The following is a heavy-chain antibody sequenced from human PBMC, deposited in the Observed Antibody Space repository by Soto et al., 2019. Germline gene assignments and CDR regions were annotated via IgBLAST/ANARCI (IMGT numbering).Heavy chain of an antibody. CDR1: GFTFSDYY. D-gene: IGHD4-17*01. CDR3: VLYDYGDYGFDY. CDR2: ISSSGSTI. V-gene: IGHV3-11*01. J-gene: IGHJ4*02. Sequence: GGSVRLSCAASGFTFSDYYMSWIRQAPGKGLEWVSYISSSGSTIYYADSVKGRFTISRDNAKNSLYLQMNSLRAEDTAVYYCVLYDYGDYGFDYWGQGTLVTVSS.